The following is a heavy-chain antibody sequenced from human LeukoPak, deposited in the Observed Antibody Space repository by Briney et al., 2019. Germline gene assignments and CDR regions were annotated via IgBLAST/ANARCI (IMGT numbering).Heavy chain of an antibody. CDR2: INHSGST. CDR1: GGSFSGYY. CDR3: ARSEGHDYGDLYYFDY. Sequence: SETLSLTCAVYGGSFSGYYWSWIRQPPGKGLEWIGEINHSGSTNYNPSLKSRVTTSVDTSKNQFSLKLSSVTAADTAVYYCARSEGHDYGDLYYFDYWGQGTLVTVSS. V-gene: IGHV4-34*01. J-gene: IGHJ4*02. D-gene: IGHD4-17*01.